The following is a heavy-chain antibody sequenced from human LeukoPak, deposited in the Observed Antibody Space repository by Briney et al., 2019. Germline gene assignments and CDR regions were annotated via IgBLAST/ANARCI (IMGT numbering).Heavy chain of an antibody. Sequence: SETLSLTCTVSGGSVSSGGYYWSWIRQPPGKGPEWLGYIYYSGSTNYNPSLKSRVIISVDTSKNQFSLKLRSVTAADTAVYYCARLLFWDYYFDYWGQGALVTVSS. D-gene: IGHD2-21*02. CDR3: ARLLFWDYYFDY. CDR1: GGSVSSGGYY. CDR2: IYYSGST. V-gene: IGHV4-61*08. J-gene: IGHJ4*02.